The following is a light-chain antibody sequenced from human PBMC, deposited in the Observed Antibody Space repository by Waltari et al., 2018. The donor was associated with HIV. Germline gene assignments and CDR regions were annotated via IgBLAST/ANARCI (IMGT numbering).Light chain of an antibody. CDR1: NIGNRD. CDR2: EDD. Sequence: SYVLTQPPSISVAPGKTAKITCAGKNIGNRDVHWYQQKPGQAPILVIFEDDDRPSGIPDRVSGSNSDNTATLTIKRVEVGEEGDYYYQVWDSGSDHVFGSGTTVTVL. J-gene: IGLJ1*01. V-gene: IGLV3-21*01. CDR3: QVWDSGSDHV.